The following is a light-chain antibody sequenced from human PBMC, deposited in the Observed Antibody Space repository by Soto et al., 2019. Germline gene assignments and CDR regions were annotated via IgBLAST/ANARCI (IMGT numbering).Light chain of an antibody. CDR3: SSYTSSSTRV. CDR1: SSDVGAYDY. Sequence: QSVLTQPASVSGSPGQLITISCTGTSSDVGAYDYVSWYQQHPDKAPKLMIYEVSNRPSGVSNRFSGSKSVNTATLTISGLQAEDEADYYCSSYTSSSTRVFGTGTKVTVL. J-gene: IGLJ1*01. CDR2: EVS. V-gene: IGLV2-14*03.